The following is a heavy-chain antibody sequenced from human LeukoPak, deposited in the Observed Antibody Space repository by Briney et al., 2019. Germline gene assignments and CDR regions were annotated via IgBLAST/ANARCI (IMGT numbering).Heavy chain of an antibody. CDR1: GHTFTGYY. J-gene: IGHJ4*02. Sequence: ASVKVSCKASGHTFTGYYMHWVRQAPGQGLEWMGWIDPNSGGTNYAQKFQGRVTMTRDTSISTAYMELSRLRSDDTAVYYCARKSDTIYSDVFDYWGQGTLVTVSS. CDR2: IDPNSGGT. D-gene: IGHD4-17*01. CDR3: ARKSDTIYSDVFDY. V-gene: IGHV1-2*02.